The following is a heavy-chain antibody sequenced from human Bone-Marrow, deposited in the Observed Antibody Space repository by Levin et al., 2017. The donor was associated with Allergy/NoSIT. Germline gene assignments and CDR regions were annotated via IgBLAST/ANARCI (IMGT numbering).Heavy chain of an antibody. J-gene: IGHJ6*02. CDR2: ISTNTGIP. Sequence: AASVKVSCKASGYTFTNYAVNWLRQAPGQGPEWMGWISTNTGIPRYAQGFRGRFVFSLDTSVNTANLQISSLKAEDTAVYYCASDIAVAGSKAMDVWGQGTTVTVSS. CDR1: GYTFTNYA. V-gene: IGHV7-4-1*02. D-gene: IGHD6-19*01. CDR3: ASDIAVAGSKAMDV.